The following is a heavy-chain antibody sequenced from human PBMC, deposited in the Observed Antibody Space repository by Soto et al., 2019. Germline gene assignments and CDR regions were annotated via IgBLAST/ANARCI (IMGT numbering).Heavy chain of an antibody. CDR3: ATGLSSSWYSHNDS. Sequence: QVQLQESGPRLVKPSGTLSLTCGVSGDSIISSNWWSWVRQPLGKGLEWIGEIYHSGSTHYNPSLKSRVTMSVDKSNNHFSLKLTSVTAADTAVYFCATGLSSSWYSHNDSWGQGTLVTVSS. CDR1: GDSIISSNW. V-gene: IGHV4-4*02. CDR2: IYHSGST. D-gene: IGHD6-13*01. J-gene: IGHJ4*02.